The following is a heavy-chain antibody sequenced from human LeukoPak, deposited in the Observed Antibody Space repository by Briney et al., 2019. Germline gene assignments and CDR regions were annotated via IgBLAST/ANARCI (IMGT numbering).Heavy chain of an antibody. CDR3: ARTDDSSGYRDAFDI. D-gene: IGHD3-22*01. J-gene: IGHJ3*02. CDR1: GYTFTGYY. CDR2: IIPNSGGT. Sequence: ASVKVSCKASGYTFTGYYMHWVRQAPGQGLEWMGRIIPNSGGTNYAQKFQGRVTMTRDTSISTAYMELSRLRSDDTAVYYCARTDDSSGYRDAFDIWGQGTMITVSS. V-gene: IGHV1-2*06.